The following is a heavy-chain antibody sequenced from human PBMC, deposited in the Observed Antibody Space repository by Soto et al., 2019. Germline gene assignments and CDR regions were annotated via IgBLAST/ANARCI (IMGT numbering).Heavy chain of an antibody. D-gene: IGHD2-21*02. V-gene: IGHV3-30*18. CDR3: AKSLAEYQPLLSQAVATYDY. J-gene: IGHJ4*02. CDR1: GFTFSSYG. Sequence: QVQLVESGGGVVQPGRSVRLSCAASGFTFSSYGMHWVRQAPGKGLEWVAVISYDGSNKYYADSVKGRFTISRDNSKNTLYLQMNSLRAEDTAVYYCAKSLAEYQPLLSQAVATYDYWGQGTLVTVSS. CDR2: ISYDGSNK.